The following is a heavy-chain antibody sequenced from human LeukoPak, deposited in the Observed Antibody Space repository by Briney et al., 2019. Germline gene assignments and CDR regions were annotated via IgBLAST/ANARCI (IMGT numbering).Heavy chain of an antibody. Sequence: SETLSLTCTVSGGSISSSYWSWIRQSAGKGLEWIGRIYISGRTNYSPSLKSRVTMSVDTSKNQFSLKLSSVTGADTAVYYCARTYYDASGYSDAFDIWGQGTMVTVSS. V-gene: IGHV4-4*07. CDR2: IYISGRT. D-gene: IGHD3-22*01. CDR1: GGSISSSY. J-gene: IGHJ3*02. CDR3: ARTYYDASGYSDAFDI.